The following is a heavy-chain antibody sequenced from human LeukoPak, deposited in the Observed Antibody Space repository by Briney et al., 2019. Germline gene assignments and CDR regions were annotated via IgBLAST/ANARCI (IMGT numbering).Heavy chain of an antibody. Sequence: PSETLSLTCTVSGGSISSYYWSWIRQPPGKGLEWIGYIYYSGSTNYNPSLKSRVTTSVDTSKNQFSLKLSSVTAADTAVYYCARPRDGYNYGAFDIWGQGTMVTVSS. J-gene: IGHJ3*02. V-gene: IGHV4-59*08. D-gene: IGHD5-24*01. CDR1: GGSISSYY. CDR3: ARPRDGYNYGAFDI. CDR2: IYYSGST.